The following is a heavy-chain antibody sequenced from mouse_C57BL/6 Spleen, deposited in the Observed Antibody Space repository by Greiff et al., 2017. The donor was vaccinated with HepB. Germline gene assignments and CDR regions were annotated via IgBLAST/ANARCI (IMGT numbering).Heavy chain of an antibody. J-gene: IGHJ4*01. CDR3: ARYSSGDGVDY. CDR1: GYTFTSYW. Sequence: QVQLQQSGAELVKPGASVKLSCKASGYTFTSYWMQWVNQRPGQGLEWIGEIDPSDSYTNYNQKFKGKATLTVDTSSSTAYMQLSSLTSEDSAVYYCARYSSGDGVDYWGQGTSVTVSS. D-gene: IGHD3-2*02. V-gene: IGHV1-50*01. CDR2: IDPSDSYT.